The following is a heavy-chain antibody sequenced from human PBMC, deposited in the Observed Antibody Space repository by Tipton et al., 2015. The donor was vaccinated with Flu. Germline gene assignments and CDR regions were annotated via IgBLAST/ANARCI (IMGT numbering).Heavy chain of an antibody. Sequence: SLRLSCAASGFIVSSDYMSWVRQAPGKGLEWVANIKQDGSEIHYVGSVRGRFTISRDNSKNSLSLQMNSLRAEDTAVYYCARKVGDVWGKGTTVTVSS. CDR3: ARKVGDV. V-gene: IGHV3-7*01. J-gene: IGHJ6*04. CDR2: IKQDGSEI. CDR1: GFIVSSDY.